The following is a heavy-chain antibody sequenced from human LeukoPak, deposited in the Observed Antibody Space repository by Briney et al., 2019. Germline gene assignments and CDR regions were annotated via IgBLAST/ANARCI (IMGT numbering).Heavy chain of an antibody. D-gene: IGHD4-17*01. CDR3: ARGEDYGTNSFDY. CDR2: ITTSGRTI. Sequence: GGTLRLSCAASGFTFSSYEMNWVRHAPGKGLEWVSYITTSGRTIYYADSVKGRFTISRDNAKNSLYLQMNSLRAEDTAVYYCARGEDYGTNSFDYWGQGTLVTVSS. J-gene: IGHJ4*02. CDR1: GFTFSSYE. V-gene: IGHV3-48*03.